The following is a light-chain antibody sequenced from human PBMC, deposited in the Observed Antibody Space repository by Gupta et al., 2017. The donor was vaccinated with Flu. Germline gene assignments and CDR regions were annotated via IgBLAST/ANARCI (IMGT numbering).Light chain of an antibody. V-gene: IGKV3-11*01. CDR2: DAS. J-gene: IGKJ5*01. Sequence: EIVLTQSPATLSLSPGERATLSCRASQSVSSYLAWYQQKPGQAPRLLIYDASNRATGIPARFSGSGSGTDFTLTISSLEPEDFAVYYCQRRSNWPLITFGQGTQLEIK. CDR3: QRRSNWPLIT. CDR1: QSVSSY.